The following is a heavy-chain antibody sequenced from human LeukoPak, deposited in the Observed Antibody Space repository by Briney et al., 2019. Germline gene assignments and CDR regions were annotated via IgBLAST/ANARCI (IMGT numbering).Heavy chain of an antibody. CDR1: GYTFTSQY. J-gene: IGHJ4*02. Sequence: ASVKVSRKASGYTFTSQYLHWVRQAPGQGLEWMGWINPNSGATNYAQKFQDRVTMTRDTSITTAYMELSRLRSDDTAVYYCEKDDYWGQGTLVTVTS. V-gene: IGHV1-2*02. CDR3: EKDDY. CDR2: INPNSGAT.